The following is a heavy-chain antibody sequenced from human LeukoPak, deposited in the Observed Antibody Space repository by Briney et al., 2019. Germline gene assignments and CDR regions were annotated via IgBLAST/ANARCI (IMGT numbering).Heavy chain of an antibody. D-gene: IGHD3-10*01. CDR2: ISPISETP. Sequence: AVKVSCKASGGIFSTSAISWVRQAPGHGLEWMGGISPISETPNYALRFQGRVTITRDESTATAYMELTSQRSDDTAVYYCASGYYYGSSSYYHTGYLDHWAQGTLVRVSS. J-gene: IGHJ4*02. V-gene: IGHV1-69*05. CDR3: ASGYYYGSSSYYHTGYLDH. CDR1: GGIFSTSA.